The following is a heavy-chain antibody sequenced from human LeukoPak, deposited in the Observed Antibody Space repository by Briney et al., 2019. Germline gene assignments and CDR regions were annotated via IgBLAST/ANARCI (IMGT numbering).Heavy chain of an antibody. CDR3: AKGFAATGIGY. CDR2: TYYKSKWYT. V-gene: IGHV6-1*01. D-gene: IGHD6-13*01. J-gene: IGHJ4*02. Sequence: SQTLSHTCAISGDSVSSNSGAWNWIRHAPSRGLEWLGRTYYKSKWYTEYAVSVKSRITINPDTSRNQFSLQLNSVTPEDTAVYFCAKGFAATGIGYWGQGTLVTVSS. CDR1: GDSVSSNSGA.